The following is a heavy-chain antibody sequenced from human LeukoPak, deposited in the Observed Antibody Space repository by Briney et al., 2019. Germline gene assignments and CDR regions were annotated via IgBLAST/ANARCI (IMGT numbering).Heavy chain of an antibody. D-gene: IGHD5-18*01. CDR1: GGSISSYY. Sequence: SETQSLTCTVSGGSISSYYWSWIRQPPGKGLEWIGYIYYSGSTNYNPSLKSRISISVDTSKNQFSLKLSSVTAADTAVYYCARTTEGGYTYNYFYYYYMDAWGKGTTVTISS. CDR2: IYYSGST. J-gene: IGHJ6*03. CDR3: ARTTEGGYTYNYFYYYYMDA. V-gene: IGHV4-59*01.